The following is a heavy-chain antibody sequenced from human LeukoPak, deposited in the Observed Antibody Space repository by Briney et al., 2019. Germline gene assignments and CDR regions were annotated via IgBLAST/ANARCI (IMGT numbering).Heavy chain of an antibody. CDR1: GFIFSSYS. D-gene: IGHD6-13*01. CDR3: ARETDSSEFDY. J-gene: IGHJ4*02. Sequence: PGGSLRLSCAASGFIFSSYSMNWVRQAPGKGLEWVSSISSVKNYVYYTDSARGRFTISRDNAKNSLYLQMDSLRAEDTAVYYCARETDSSEFDYWGRGALVTVSS. CDR2: ISSVKNYV. V-gene: IGHV3-21*01.